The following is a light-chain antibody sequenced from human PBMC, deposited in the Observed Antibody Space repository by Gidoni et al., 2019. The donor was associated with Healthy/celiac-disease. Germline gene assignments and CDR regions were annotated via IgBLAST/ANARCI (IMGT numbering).Light chain of an antibody. CDR3: QQYGSSPFT. Sequence: PGTLSLSPGERATLSCRASQSVSSSYLAWYQQKPGQAPRLLIYGASSRATGIPDRFSGSGSGTDFTLTISRLEPEDFAVYYCQQYGSSPFTFGPXTKVDIK. V-gene: IGKV3-20*01. CDR2: GAS. J-gene: IGKJ3*01. CDR1: QSVSSSY.